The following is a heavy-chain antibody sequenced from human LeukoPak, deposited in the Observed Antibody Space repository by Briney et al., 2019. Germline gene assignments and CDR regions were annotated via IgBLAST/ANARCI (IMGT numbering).Heavy chain of an antibody. V-gene: IGHV4-61*01. J-gene: IGHJ4*02. Sequence: PSETLSLTCTVSGGSFSSGSYYWSWIRQPPGKGLEWIGYIYYSGSTNYNPSLKSRVTISVDTSKNQFSLKLSSVTAADTAVYYCARGGYGDNFDYWGQGTLVTVSS. D-gene: IGHD4-17*01. CDR3: ARGGYGDNFDY. CDR1: GGSFSSGSYY. CDR2: IYYSGST.